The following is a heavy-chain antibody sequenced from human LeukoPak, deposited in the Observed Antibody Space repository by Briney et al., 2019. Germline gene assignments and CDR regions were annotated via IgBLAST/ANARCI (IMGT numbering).Heavy chain of an antibody. J-gene: IGHJ4*02. Sequence: PSETLSLTCTVSGGSISSYYWSWIRQPPGKGLEWIGEINHSGSTNYNPSLKSRVTISVDTSKNQFSLKLSSATAADTAVYYCARRRVMRPFDYWGQGTLVTVSS. CDR1: GGSISSYY. D-gene: IGHD3-16*01. CDR2: INHSGST. V-gene: IGHV4-34*01. CDR3: ARRRVMRPFDY.